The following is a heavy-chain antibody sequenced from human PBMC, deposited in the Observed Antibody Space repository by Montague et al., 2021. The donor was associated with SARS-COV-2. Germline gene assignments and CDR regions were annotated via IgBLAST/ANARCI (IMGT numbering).Heavy chain of an antibody. Sequence: SETLSLTCTVSGGSISSYYWGWIRQPPGKGLEWIGYIYYSGSTNYNPSLKSRVTISVDTSKNQFSLKLSSVTAADTAVYYCARYGSGKYHSDYSGSYHLDYWGQGTLVTVSS. D-gene: IGHD1-26*01. CDR2: IYYSGST. CDR1: GGSISSYY. J-gene: IGHJ4*02. CDR3: ARYGSGKYHSDYSGSYHLDY. V-gene: IGHV4-59*01.